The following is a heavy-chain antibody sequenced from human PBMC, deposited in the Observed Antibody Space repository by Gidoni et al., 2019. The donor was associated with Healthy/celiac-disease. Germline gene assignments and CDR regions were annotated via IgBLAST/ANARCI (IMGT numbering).Heavy chain of an antibody. Sequence: EVQLVESGGGLVQPGRSLRLSCTASGFTFGAYAMSWVRQAPGKGLEWVGFIRSKAYGGTTEYAASVKGRFTISRDDSKSIAYLQMNSLKTEDTAVYYCTSLYSSSWYNRYYYGMDVWGQGTTVTVSS. V-gene: IGHV3-49*04. CDR2: IRSKAYGGTT. D-gene: IGHD6-13*01. J-gene: IGHJ6*02. CDR1: GFTFGAYA. CDR3: TSLYSSSWYNRYYYGMDV.